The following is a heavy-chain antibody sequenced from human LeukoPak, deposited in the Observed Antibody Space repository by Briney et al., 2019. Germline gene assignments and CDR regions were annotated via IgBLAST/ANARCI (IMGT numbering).Heavy chain of an antibody. D-gene: IGHD3-22*01. V-gene: IGHV1-18*01. Sequence: ASVKVSCKASGYTFTSYGISWVRQAPGQGLEWMGWISAYNGNTNYAQKLQGRVTMTTDTSTSTAYMELRSLRSDDTAAYYCARGVSGYQGYYNMDVWDTGTTVTVSS. CDR2: ISAYNGNT. CDR3: ARGVSGYQGYYNMDV. J-gene: IGHJ6*03. CDR1: GYTFTSYG.